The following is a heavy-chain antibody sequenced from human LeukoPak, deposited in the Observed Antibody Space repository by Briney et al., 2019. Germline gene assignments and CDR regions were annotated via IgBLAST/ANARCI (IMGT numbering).Heavy chain of an antibody. Sequence: GGSLRLSCAASGFIVSSNYMSWVRQAPGKGLEWVSIIYSGGSTYYADSVKGRFTISRDNSKNTLYLQMNTLRAEDTAVYYCARHLSGDDIWGQGTMVTVSS. CDR1: GFIVSSNY. CDR3: ARHLSGDDI. D-gene: IGHD4-17*01. CDR2: IYSGGST. J-gene: IGHJ3*02. V-gene: IGHV3-53*01.